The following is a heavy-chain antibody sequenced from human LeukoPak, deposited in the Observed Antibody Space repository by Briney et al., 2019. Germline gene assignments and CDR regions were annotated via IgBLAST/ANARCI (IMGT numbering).Heavy chain of an antibody. CDR2: VSGSGDTT. D-gene: IGHD1-26*01. Sequence: HPGGSLRLSCAASGFTFSSYAMTWVRQAPGKGLEWVSAVSGSGDTTYYADSVKGRFTISRDNSKSTLYLQVNSLRADDTALYYSAKVATSTSGPFDYWGQGTLVTVSS. CDR3: AKVATSTSGPFDY. J-gene: IGHJ4*02. V-gene: IGHV3-23*01. CDR1: GFTFSSYA.